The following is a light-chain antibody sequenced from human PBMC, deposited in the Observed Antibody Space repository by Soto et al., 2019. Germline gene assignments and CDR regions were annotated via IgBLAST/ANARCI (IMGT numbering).Light chain of an antibody. CDR1: ALPKQY. CDR2: KDS. V-gene: IGLV3-25*02. Sequence: SYELTQPPSVSVSPGQTARITCSGDALPKQYAYWYQQKPGQAPVLVIYKDSERPSGIPERFSGSSSGTTVTLTISGVQAEDDADYYCQSADSSGTLVVFGGGTKVTVL. CDR3: QSADSSGTLVV. J-gene: IGLJ3*02.